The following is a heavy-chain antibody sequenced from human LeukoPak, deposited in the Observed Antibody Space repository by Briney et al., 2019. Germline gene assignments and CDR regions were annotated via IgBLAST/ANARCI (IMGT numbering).Heavy chain of an antibody. Sequence: GGSLRLSCGASGFTFKIYGMNWVRQAPGKGLEWVSGIGGSGDRTYYADSVKGRFIISRDNSKNTVYLQMNSLSAEDAAVYYCVKDDGWVQYANWGQGTLVTVSS. D-gene: IGHD5-24*01. CDR1: GFTFKIYG. CDR3: VKDDGWVQYAN. CDR2: IGGSGDRT. V-gene: IGHV3-23*01. J-gene: IGHJ4*02.